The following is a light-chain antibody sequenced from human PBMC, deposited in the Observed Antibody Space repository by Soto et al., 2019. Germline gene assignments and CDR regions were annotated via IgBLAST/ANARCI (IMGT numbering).Light chain of an antibody. J-gene: IGKJ1*01. CDR2: GAS. V-gene: IGKV3-20*01. CDR3: QQYGSSRK. CDR1: QSVSSSY. Sequence: EIVLTQSAGTLSLSPGERATLSCRASQSVSSSYLAWYQQKPGQAPRLLIYGASSRATGIPDRFSGSGSGTDFTLTISRLEPEDFAVYYCQQYGSSRKFGQGTKV.